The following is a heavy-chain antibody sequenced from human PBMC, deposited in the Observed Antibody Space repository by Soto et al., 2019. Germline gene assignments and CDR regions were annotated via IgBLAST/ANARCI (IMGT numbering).Heavy chain of an antibody. D-gene: IGHD2-2*01. CDR3: ARMVVPAAIALNYYYYYMDV. Sequence: SETLSLTCTVSGGSISSGGYYWSWIRQHPGKGLEWIGYIYYSGSTYYNPSLKSRVTISVDTSNNQFSLKLSSVTAADTAVYYCARMVVPAAIALNYYYYYMDVWGKGTTVTVSS. CDR2: IYYSGST. CDR1: GGSISSGGYY. J-gene: IGHJ6*03. V-gene: IGHV4-31*03.